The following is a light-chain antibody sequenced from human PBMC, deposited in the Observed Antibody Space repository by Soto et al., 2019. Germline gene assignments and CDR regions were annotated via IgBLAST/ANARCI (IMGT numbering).Light chain of an antibody. J-gene: IGKJ5*01. V-gene: IGKV3-11*01. CDR2: DAS. Sequence: EIVLTQSPATLSLSPGERSTLSCKASQSVSNFLAWYLQRHGQXPRXXIFDASKRAAGVPARFSGSGSGTDFTITISILEPEDFEVYYCQQRSSWPITFGQGTRLEIK. CDR1: QSVSNF. CDR3: QQRSSWPIT.